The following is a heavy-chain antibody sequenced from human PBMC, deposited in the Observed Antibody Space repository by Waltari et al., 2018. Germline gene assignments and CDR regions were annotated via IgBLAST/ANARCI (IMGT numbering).Heavy chain of an antibody. CDR3: ARVSSIAAAGTGLFDY. CDR2: INHSGST. Sequence: QVQLQQWGAGLLKPSETLSLTCAVYGGSFSGYYWSWIRQPPGKGLEWIGEINHSGSTNYNPSLKSRVTISVDTSKNQFSLKLSSVTAADTAVYYCARVSSIAAAGTGLFDYWGQGTLVTVSS. CDR1: GGSFSGYY. V-gene: IGHV4-34*01. D-gene: IGHD6-13*01. J-gene: IGHJ4*02.